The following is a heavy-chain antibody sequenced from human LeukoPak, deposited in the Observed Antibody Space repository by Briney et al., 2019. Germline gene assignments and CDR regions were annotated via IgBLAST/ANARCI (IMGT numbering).Heavy chain of an antibody. CDR3: ARTLGYSSGWYDY. CDR1: GYIFSRYY. D-gene: IGHD6-19*01. J-gene: IGHJ4*02. V-gene: IGHV1-46*01. Sequence: ASVKVSCKASGYIFSRYYMHWIRQAPGQGLEWMGIIHPSGGRASYAQKFQGRVTMTRDTSTSTVNMELSSLRSEDTAVYYCARTLGYSSGWYDYWGQGTLATVSS. CDR2: IHPSGGRA.